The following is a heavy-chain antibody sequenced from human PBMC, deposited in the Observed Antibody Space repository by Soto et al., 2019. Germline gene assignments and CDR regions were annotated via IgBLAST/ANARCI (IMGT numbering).Heavy chain of an antibody. CDR2: ISFNGIDT. Sequence: QMQLVESGGGVVQPGKSLRLSCAASGFSFSNHGIHWFRQAPGKGLEWVGDISFNGIDTCYADSLQGRLTISRDNFRTTAYLQMNDLRLEDTAVYYCLRGVGQNGHDTRFGYWGQGTLVTVSP. V-gene: IGHV3-30*03. CDR3: LRGVGQNGHDTRFGY. CDR1: GFSFSNHG. D-gene: IGHD5-12*01. J-gene: IGHJ4*02.